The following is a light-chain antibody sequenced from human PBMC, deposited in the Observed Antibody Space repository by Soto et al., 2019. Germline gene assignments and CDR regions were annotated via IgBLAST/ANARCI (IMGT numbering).Light chain of an antibody. J-gene: IGKJ1*01. Sequence: DIPMTQFPSALSASVGDRVTITCRASQNVNNWLAWYQHKPGKAPQLLIYDASVMESGVPFSFSGSGSGAEFTLPINVLQSDDFATSYFQQYNTYCTFGPGTKVEVE. CDR1: QNVNNW. CDR3: QQYNTYCT. V-gene: IGKV1-5*01. CDR2: DAS.